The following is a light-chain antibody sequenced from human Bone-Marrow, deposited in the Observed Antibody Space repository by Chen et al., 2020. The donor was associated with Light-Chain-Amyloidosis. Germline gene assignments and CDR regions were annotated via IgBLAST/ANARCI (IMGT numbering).Light chain of an antibody. CDR1: QSVSSSY. V-gene: IGKV3-20*01. J-gene: IGKJ2*01. CDR3: QQYGSSLMYT. Sequence: EIVLTQSPGTLSLYPGERATLSCRASQSVSSSYLARYQQKPGQAPRLLIYGASSRATGIPDRFSGSGSGTDFTLTISRLEPEDFAVYYCQQYGSSLMYTFGQGTKLEIK. CDR2: GAS.